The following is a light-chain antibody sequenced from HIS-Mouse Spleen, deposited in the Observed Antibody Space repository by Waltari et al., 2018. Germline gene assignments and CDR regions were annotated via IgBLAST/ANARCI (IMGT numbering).Light chain of an antibody. V-gene: IGLV3-25*03. J-gene: IGLJ2*01. CDR3: QSADSSGTYVV. CDR1: ALPTHY. CDR2: KDS. Sequence: SYELTQQPSVSVSPGQTARITCSGDALPTHYAYWYQQKPGQAPVLVIYKDSERPSGIPERFSGSSSGTTVTLTISGVQAEDEADYYCQSADSSGTYVVFGGGTKLTVL.